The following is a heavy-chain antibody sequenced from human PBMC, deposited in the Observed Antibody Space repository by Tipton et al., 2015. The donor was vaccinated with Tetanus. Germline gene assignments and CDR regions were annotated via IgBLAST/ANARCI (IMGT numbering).Heavy chain of an antibody. J-gene: IGHJ5*01. D-gene: IGHD2-21*01. CDR2: ISYSSTSI. CDR1: GFAFSNYK. Sequence: SLRLSCVVSGFAFSNYKMNWVRQAPGKGLEWVSYISYSSTSIYYADSVKGRFVVSRDNAKNSLYLQMNTLRDDDTAVYYCARRGEARANWFDSWGQGTLVTVSS. CDR3: ARRGEARANWFDS. V-gene: IGHV3-48*02.